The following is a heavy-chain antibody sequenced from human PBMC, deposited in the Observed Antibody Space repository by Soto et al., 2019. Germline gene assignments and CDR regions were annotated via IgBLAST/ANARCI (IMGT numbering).Heavy chain of an antibody. Sequence: SVKVSCKASGGTFSSYAISWVRQTPGQGLEWMGGIIPIFGTANYAQKFQGRVTITADESTSTAYMELSSLRSEDTAVYYCARLDTAMEPFDYWGQGTLATVSS. CDR2: IIPIFGTA. J-gene: IGHJ4*02. D-gene: IGHD5-18*01. V-gene: IGHV1-69*13. CDR3: ARLDTAMEPFDY. CDR1: GGTFSSYA.